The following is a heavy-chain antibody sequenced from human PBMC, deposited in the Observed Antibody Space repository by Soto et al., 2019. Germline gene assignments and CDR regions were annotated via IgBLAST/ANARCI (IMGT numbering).Heavy chain of an antibody. Sequence: GGSLRLSCAASGFTFSSYAMHWVRQAPGKGLEWVAVISYDGSSKYYADSVKGRFTISRDNSKNTLYLQMNSLRAEDTAVYYCARPDYYDSSGYPIGIYYYGMDVWGQGTTVTVSS. CDR2: ISYDGSSK. V-gene: IGHV3-30-3*01. CDR1: GFTFSSYA. D-gene: IGHD3-22*01. CDR3: ARPDYYDSSGYPIGIYYYGMDV. J-gene: IGHJ6*02.